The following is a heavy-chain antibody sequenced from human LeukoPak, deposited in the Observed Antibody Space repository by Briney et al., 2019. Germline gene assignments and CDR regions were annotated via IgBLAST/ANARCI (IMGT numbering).Heavy chain of an antibody. CDR2: INPYSGGT. Sequence: ASVKVSCKASGCTFTGYYMHWVRQAPGQGLEWMGWINPYSGGTNYAQKFQGRVTMTRATSISTAYMELSRLRSDDTAVYYCASWAGYCSSTSCHPLNWFDPWGQGTLVTVSS. CDR1: GCTFTGYY. J-gene: IGHJ5*02. CDR3: ASWAGYCSSTSCHPLNWFDP. V-gene: IGHV1-2*02. D-gene: IGHD2-2*03.